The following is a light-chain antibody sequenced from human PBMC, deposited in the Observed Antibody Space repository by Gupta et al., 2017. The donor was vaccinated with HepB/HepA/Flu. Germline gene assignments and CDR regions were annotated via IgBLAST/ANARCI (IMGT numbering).Light chain of an antibody. CDR1: ESINSW. Sequence: DIQMTQSPSTLSASVGDRVTITCRDSESINSWLDWYQQKPGKAPKLLIYKASTGETGVPSRFSGSGSVKEFTLTSSRRQNDDFANYYCQQYSSYSSFGQGTKLEIK. CDR2: KAS. CDR3: QQYSSYSS. J-gene: IGKJ2*04. V-gene: IGKV1-5*03.